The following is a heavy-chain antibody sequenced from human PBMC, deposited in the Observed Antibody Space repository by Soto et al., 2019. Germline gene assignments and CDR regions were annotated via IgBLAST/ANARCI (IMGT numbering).Heavy chain of an antibody. D-gene: IGHD2-2*02. CDR3: ARVPIPLFYGMDV. CDR2: IIPILGVA. V-gene: IGHV1-69*02. J-gene: IGHJ6*02. CDR1: GGTFSSHI. Sequence: QVQLVQSGAEVKKPGSSVKVSCKASGGTFSSHIISWVRQAPGQGLEWMGRIIPILGVANYAQKFQGRVTITADKSKNTAYMELTSLHSEDTAVFYCARVPIPLFYGMDVWGQGTTVTVSS.